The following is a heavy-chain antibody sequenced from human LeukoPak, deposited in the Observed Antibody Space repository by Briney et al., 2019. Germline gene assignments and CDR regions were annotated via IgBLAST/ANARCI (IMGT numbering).Heavy chain of an antibody. CDR3: ARLVTGKYYYYYYYMDV. J-gene: IGHJ6*03. D-gene: IGHD3-10*01. CDR1: GYSFTSYW. CDR2: IYPGDSDT. V-gene: IGHV5-51*01. Sequence: PGESLKISCKGSGYSFTSYWIGWVRQMPGKGLEWMGIIYPGDSDTRYSPSFQGQVTISADKSISTAYLQWSSLKASDTAMYYCARLVTGKYYYYYYYMDVWGKGTTVTVSS.